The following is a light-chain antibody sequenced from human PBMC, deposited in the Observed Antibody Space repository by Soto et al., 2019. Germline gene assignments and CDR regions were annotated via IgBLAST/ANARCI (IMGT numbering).Light chain of an antibody. CDR2: GAS. Sequence: EIVLTQSPGTLSLSPGERATLSCRASQTISSSFLAWYQQKPGQAPRLLIYGASSRATGIPDRFSGIGSGTDFTLTISRLEPEDFAVYYCQQYGSSRTFGQGTKVDIK. V-gene: IGKV3-20*01. CDR1: QTISSSF. CDR3: QQYGSSRT. J-gene: IGKJ1*01.